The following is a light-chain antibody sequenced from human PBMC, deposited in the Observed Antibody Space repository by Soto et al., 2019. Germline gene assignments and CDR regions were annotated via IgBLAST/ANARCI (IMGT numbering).Light chain of an antibody. V-gene: IGKV3-20*01. J-gene: IGKJ1*01. CDR1: QSVGSSY. Sequence: EIVLTQSPGTLSLSPGERATLSCRASQSVGSSYLAWYQQKPGQAPRLLIYGASSRATGIPDRFSGSGSGTDFTLTISRLEPEDSAVYYCQHYAGSPWTFGQGTKVEIK. CDR3: QHYAGSPWT. CDR2: GAS.